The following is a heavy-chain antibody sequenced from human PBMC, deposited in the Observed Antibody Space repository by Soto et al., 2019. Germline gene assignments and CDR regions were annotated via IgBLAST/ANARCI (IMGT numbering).Heavy chain of an antibody. V-gene: IGHV4-4*07. J-gene: IGHJ4*02. Sequence: SETLSLTCTVSGGYISSYYWSWIRQPAGKGLEWIGRIYSNGNTNYNPSLKSRVTMSIDTSKNQFSLKLTSVTAADTAVYYCARGGSSSGLDYWGQGTLVTVSS. D-gene: IGHD6-6*01. CDR3: ARGGSSSGLDY. CDR2: IYSNGNT. CDR1: GGYISSYY.